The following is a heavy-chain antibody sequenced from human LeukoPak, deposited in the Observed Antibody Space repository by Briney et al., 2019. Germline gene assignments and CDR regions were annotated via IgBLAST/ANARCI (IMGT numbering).Heavy chain of an antibody. Sequence: QTGGSLRLSCTASGFTFSSYTMSWVRQAPGKGLKWVSTITTGGPNTYYADSVKGRFTVSRDDSKNTLYLQMNSLRAEDTAVYYCAKDRGLWVSAHWGDSWGRGTLVTVSS. V-gene: IGHV3-23*01. CDR2: ITTGGPNT. CDR3: AKDRGLWVSAHWGDS. J-gene: IGHJ4*02. D-gene: IGHD7-27*01. CDR1: GFTFSSYT.